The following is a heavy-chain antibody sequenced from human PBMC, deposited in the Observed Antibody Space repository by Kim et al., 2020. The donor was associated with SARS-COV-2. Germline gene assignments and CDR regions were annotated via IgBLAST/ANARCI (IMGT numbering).Heavy chain of an antibody. V-gene: IGHV3-74*01. Sequence: GGSLRLSCAASGFTFSRYWMHWVRQAPGKGLVWVSRISSDGSSTDYADSVKGRFTISRDNAKNTLYLQMNSLRVEDTAVYYCVRDFARGLYDSSGYSFDYWGQGTPVTVSS. CDR3: VRDFARGLYDSSGYSFDY. J-gene: IGHJ4*02. CDR2: ISSDGSST. D-gene: IGHD3-22*01. CDR1: GFTFSRYW.